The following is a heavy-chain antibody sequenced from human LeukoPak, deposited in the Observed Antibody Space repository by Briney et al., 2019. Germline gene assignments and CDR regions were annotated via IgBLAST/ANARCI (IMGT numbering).Heavy chain of an antibody. Sequence: GGSLRLSCAASGFTFSSSGMHWVRQAPGKGLEWVAVISYDGSNKYYADSVKGRFTISRDNSKNTLYPQINSLRAGDTAVYYCAKDSYDRSGYYYYYFAYWGQGTQVTVSS. CDR2: ISYDGSNK. J-gene: IGHJ4*02. CDR1: GFTFSSSG. D-gene: IGHD3-22*01. CDR3: AKDSYDRSGYYYYYFAY. V-gene: IGHV3-30*18.